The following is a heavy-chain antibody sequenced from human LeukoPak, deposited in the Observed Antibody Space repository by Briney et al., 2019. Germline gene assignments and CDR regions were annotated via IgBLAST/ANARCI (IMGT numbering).Heavy chain of an antibody. CDR3: ARDKGRIVGATDY. V-gene: IGHV3-48*01. J-gene: IGHJ4*02. D-gene: IGHD1-26*01. CDR1: GFTFSSYS. CDR2: ISSSSSTI. Sequence: GGSLRLSCAASGFTFSSYSMNWVRQAPGKRLEWVSYISSSSSTIYYADSVKGRFTISRDNAKNSLYLQMNSLRAEDTAVYYCARDKGRIVGATDYWGQGTLVTVSS.